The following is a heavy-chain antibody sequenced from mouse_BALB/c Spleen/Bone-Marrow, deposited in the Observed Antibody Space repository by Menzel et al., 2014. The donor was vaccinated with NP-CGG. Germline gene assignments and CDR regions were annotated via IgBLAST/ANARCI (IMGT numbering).Heavy chain of an antibody. CDR1: GFTFSSYA. D-gene: IGHD1-1*01. CDR2: ISSGGSYT. J-gene: IGHJ2*01. Sequence: EVNVVESGGGLVKPGGSLKLSCAASGFTFSSYAMSWVRQTPEKRLEWVATISSGGSYTYYPDSVEGRFTISRDNAKNALYLQMSSLRSEDTAMYYCARFITSLVYFDYWGQGTTLTVSS. V-gene: IGHV5-9-1*01. CDR3: ARFITSLVYFDY.